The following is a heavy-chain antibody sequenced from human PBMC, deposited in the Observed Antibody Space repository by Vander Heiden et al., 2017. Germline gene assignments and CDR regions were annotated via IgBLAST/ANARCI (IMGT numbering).Heavy chain of an antibody. J-gene: IGHJ2*01. V-gene: IGHV3-9*01. CDR2: ISWNSGSI. Sequence: EVQLVESGGGLVQPGRSLRLSCAASGFTFDDYAMHWVRQAPGKGVEWVSGISWNSGSIGYADSVKGRFTISRDNAKNSLYLQMNSLRAEDTALYYCAKDIAATGGHWYFDLWGRGTLVTVSS. CDR3: AKDIAATGGHWYFDL. D-gene: IGHD6-13*01. CDR1: GFTFDDYA.